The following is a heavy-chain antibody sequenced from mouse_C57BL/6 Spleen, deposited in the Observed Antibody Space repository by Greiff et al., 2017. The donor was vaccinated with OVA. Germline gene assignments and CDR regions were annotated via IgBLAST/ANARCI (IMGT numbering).Heavy chain of an antibody. V-gene: IGHV1-82*01. J-gene: IGHJ4*01. D-gene: IGHD1-1*01. Sequence: VQLQQSGPELVKPGASVKISCKASGYAFSSSWMNWVKQRPGKGLEWIGRIYPGDGDTNYNGKFKGKATLTADKSSSTAYMQLSSLTSEDSAVYFCARRELLRGGAMDYWGQGTSVTVSS. CDR2: IYPGDGDT. CDR3: ARRELLRGGAMDY. CDR1: GYAFSSSW.